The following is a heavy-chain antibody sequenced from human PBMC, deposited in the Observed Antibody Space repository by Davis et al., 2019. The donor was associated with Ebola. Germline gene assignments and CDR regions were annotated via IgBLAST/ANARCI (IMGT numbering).Heavy chain of an antibody. D-gene: IGHD6-13*01. Sequence: SVKVSCKASGGTFSSYAISWVRQAPGQGLEWMGGIIPIFGTANYAQKFQGRVTITADESTSTAYMELSSLRSEDTAVYYCARVSTDSGIAAAGTRYYYYYGMDVWGQGTTVTVSS. J-gene: IGHJ6*02. CDR3: ARVSTDSGIAAAGTRYYYYYGMDV. CDR1: GGTFSSYA. CDR2: IIPIFGTA. V-gene: IGHV1-69*13.